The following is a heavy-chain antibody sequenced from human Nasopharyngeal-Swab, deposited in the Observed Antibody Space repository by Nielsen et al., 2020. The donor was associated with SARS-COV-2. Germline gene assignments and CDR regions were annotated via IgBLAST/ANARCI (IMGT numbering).Heavy chain of an antibody. CDR2: IYYSGST. CDR1: GGSISSSSYY. CDR3: AREGDSSGAFDI. V-gene: IGHV4-61*01. D-gene: IGHD3-22*01. J-gene: IGHJ3*02. Sequence: SETLSLTCTVSGGSISSSSYYWSWIRQPPGKGLEWIGYIYYSGSTNYNPSLKSRVTISVDTSKNQFSLKLSSVTAADTAVYYCAREGDSSGAFDIWGQGTVVTVSS.